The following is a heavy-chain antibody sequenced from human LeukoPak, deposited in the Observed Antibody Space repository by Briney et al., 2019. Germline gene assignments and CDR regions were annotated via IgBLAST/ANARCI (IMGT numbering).Heavy chain of an antibody. Sequence: QSGGSLRLSCAASGFTFSSYAMHWVRQAPGKGLEWVAVISYDGSNKYYADSVKGRFTISRDNSKNTLYLQMNSLRAEDTAVYYCARENQDYVWGSYRSSLDYWGQGTLVTVSS. D-gene: IGHD3-16*02. CDR1: GFTFSSYA. J-gene: IGHJ4*02. CDR3: ARENQDYVWGSYRSSLDY. V-gene: IGHV3-30-3*01. CDR2: ISYDGSNK.